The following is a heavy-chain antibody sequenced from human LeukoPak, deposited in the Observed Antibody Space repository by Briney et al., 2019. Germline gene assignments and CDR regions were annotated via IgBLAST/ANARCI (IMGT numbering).Heavy chain of an antibody. CDR3: ARYAAGRDLDF. CDR2: ISAYNGNT. J-gene: IGHJ4*02. D-gene: IGHD6-13*01. Sequence: ASVTVSCKASGYTFIEYGISWVRQAPGQGLDWMGWISAYNGNTNYAQKFQGRVTMTTDTTTNTAHMELGSLTSDDTAVYFCARYAAGRDLDFWGQGTLVTVSS. CDR1: GYTFIEYG. V-gene: IGHV1-18*01.